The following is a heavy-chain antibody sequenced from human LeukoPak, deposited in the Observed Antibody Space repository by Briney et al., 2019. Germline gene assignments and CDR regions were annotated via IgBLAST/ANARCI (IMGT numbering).Heavy chain of an antibody. CDR2: INLSTGMNPNSGAT. CDR3: ARVKRILPEFEF. CDR1: GYRFTDFH. D-gene: IGHD2-15*01. Sequence: APVKVSCKASGYRFTDFHIHWVRQAPGQGLEWMGWINLSTGMNPNSGATYYAKKFRGRVTMTTDTSITTFHLEMSSLTLDDTAVYFCARVKRILPEFEFWGQGTLLTVSS. J-gene: IGHJ4*02. V-gene: IGHV1-2*02.